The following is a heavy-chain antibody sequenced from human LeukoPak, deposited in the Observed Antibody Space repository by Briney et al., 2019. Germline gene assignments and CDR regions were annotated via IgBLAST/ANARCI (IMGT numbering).Heavy chain of an antibody. J-gene: IGHJ4*02. Sequence: SETLSLTCSVSGGSITGYYWSWIRQPAGKELEWIGRIYSSGNTDYHPYIVSLKSRVTLSLDTSRDQFSLDLTSVIAADTAVYYCARSFTDNFLFEHWGQGPLVPVSS. D-gene: IGHD1-1*01. V-gene: IGHV4-4*07. CDR1: GGSITGYY. CDR3: ARSFTDNFLFEH. CDR2: IYSSGNT.